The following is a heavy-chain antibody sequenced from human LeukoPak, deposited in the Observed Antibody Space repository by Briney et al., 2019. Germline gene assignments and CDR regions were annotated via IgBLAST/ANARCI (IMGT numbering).Heavy chain of an antibody. CDR3: ARDPRGHSSGSYRTLYYFDY. J-gene: IGHJ4*02. V-gene: IGHV3-30-3*01. Sequence: GGSLRLSCAASGFTFSSYAMHWVRQAPGKGLEWVAVISYDGSNKYYADSVKGRFTISRDNSKNTLYLQMNSLRAEDTAVYYCARDPRGHSSGSYRTLYYFDYWGQGTLVTVSS. CDR2: ISYDGSNK. CDR1: GFTFSSYA. D-gene: IGHD1-26*01.